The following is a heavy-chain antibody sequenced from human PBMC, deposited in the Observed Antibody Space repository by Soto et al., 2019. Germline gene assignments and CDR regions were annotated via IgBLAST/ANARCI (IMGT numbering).Heavy chain of an antibody. D-gene: IGHD3-22*01. Sequence: QVQLVQSGAEVKKPGASVKVSCKASGYTFTSYGFSWVRQAPGQGLEWMGCISGPNGNTNYAQKLQGRVTMTTDTSTSTGYMELRSLRSDDTAVYYCARDRYDSSGYYLGAGYWGQGTLVTVSS. CDR1: GYTFTSYG. CDR2: ISGPNGNT. J-gene: IGHJ4*02. CDR3: ARDRYDSSGYYLGAGY. V-gene: IGHV1-18*01.